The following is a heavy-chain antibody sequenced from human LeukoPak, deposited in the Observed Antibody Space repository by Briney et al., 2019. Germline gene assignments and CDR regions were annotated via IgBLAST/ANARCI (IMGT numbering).Heavy chain of an antibody. V-gene: IGHV4-61*01. CDR2: IYYSGST. CDR1: GGSVSSGSYY. J-gene: IGHJ4*02. D-gene: IGHD1-1*01. Sequence: SETLSLTCTVYGGSVSSGSYYWSWIRQPPGKGLEWIGYIYYSGSTNYNPSLKGRVTISVDTSKNQFSLKLSSVTAADTAVYYCARSFKLETNQFDYWGQGTLVTVSS. CDR3: ARSFKLETNQFDY.